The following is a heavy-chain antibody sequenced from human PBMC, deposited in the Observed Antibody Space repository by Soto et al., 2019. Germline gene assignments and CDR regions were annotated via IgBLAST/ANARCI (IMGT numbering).Heavy chain of an antibody. CDR1: GYSFTSYW. J-gene: IGHJ6*02. CDR3: ARLGSIAARSYYYGMDV. CDR2: IYPGDSDT. V-gene: IGHV5-51*01. D-gene: IGHD6-6*01. Sequence: GESLKISCKGSGYSFTSYWIGWVRQMPGKGLEWMGIIYPGDSDTRYSPSFQGQVTISADKPISTAYLQWSSLKASDTAMYYCARLGSIAARSYYYGMDVWGQGTTVTVS.